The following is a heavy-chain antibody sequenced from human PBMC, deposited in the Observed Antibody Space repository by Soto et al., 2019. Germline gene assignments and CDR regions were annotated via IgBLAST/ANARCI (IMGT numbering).Heavy chain of an antibody. J-gene: IGHJ4*02. CDR3: ASTRGSSYDY. CDR2: IYNGGGT. V-gene: IGHV3-53*02. D-gene: IGHD6-6*01. CDR1: GFTVSGNY. Sequence: EVQLVETGGGLIQPGGSLRLSCEAPGFTVSGNYMSWVRQAPGKGLEWVSVIYNGGGTYYADSVKGRFTISRDNSKNTLYLQMNSLRAEDTAVYYCASTRGSSYDYWGQGTLVTVSS.